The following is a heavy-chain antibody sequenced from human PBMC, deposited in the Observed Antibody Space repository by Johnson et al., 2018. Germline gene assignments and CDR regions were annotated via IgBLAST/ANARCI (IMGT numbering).Heavy chain of an antibody. CDR3: ARVAGGYSYGWGAFDI. V-gene: IGHV3-66*02. Sequence: QLVESGGDLVQPGGSLRLSCAASGITVSSNTMNWVRQAPGKGLEWVSVVYSGGSTYYADSVKGRFTISRDNSKNTLYLQMNSLRAEDTAVYYCARVAGGYSYGWGAFDIWGQGTMVTVSS. CDR2: VYSGGST. CDR1: GITVSSNT. J-gene: IGHJ3*02. D-gene: IGHD5-18*01.